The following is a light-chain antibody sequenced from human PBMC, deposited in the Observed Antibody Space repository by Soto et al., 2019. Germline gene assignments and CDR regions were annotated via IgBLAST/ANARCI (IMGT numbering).Light chain of an antibody. J-gene: IGKJ1*01. Sequence: DIQMSQSPSTLSSSVGDRFTITFRASQSISSLLAWYQQKPGKAPKLLIYRASSLESGVPSRFSGSGSGTEFTLTISSLQPDDFAAYYCQQYNSYSRTFGQGTKVDIK. CDR3: QQYNSYSRT. V-gene: IGKV1-5*03. CDR2: RAS. CDR1: QSISSL.